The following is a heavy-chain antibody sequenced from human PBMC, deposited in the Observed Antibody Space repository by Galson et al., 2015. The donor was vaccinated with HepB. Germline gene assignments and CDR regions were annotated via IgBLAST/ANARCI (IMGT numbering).Heavy chain of an antibody. Sequence: SLRLSCAASGFTFSNYNMNWVRQAPGKGLEWVSSISSTSDYIYYADSVKGRFTVSRDNAKNSLYLQMNSLRAEDTAVYYCARDPPLGTPFDYWGRGTLVTVSS. V-gene: IGHV3-21*01. CDR2: ISSTSDYI. CDR3: ARDPPLGTPFDY. J-gene: IGHJ4*02. CDR1: GFTFSNYN. D-gene: IGHD7-27*01.